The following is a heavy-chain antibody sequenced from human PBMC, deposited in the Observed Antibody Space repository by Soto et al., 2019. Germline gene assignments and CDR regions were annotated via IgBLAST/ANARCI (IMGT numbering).Heavy chain of an antibody. CDR1: GFTFCSYA. V-gene: IGHV3-30-3*01. D-gene: IGHD5-12*01. CDR3: AMGGRWLQSDAFDI. J-gene: IGHJ3*02. Sequence: PGGSLRLSCAASGFTFCSYAMHWVRQAPGKGLEWVAVISYDRSNKYYADSVKGRFTISRDNSKKTLYLQMNSLRAEDTAVYYCAMGGRWLQSDAFDIWGQGTMVTVSS. CDR2: ISYDRSNK.